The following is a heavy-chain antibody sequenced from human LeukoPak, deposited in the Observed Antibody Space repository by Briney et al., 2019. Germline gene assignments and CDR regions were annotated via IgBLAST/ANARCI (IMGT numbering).Heavy chain of an antibody. V-gene: IGHV3-23*01. D-gene: IGHD3-10*01. CDR1: GFTFSSYG. CDR3: AKGSRGVIITCYFDY. J-gene: IGHJ4*02. CDR2: ISGSGGST. Sequence: GSLRLSCAASGFTFSSYGMSWVRQAPGKGLEWVSAISGSGGSTYYADSVKGRFTISRDNSKNTLYLQMNSLRAEDTAVYYCAKGSRGVIITCYFDYWGQGTLVTVSS.